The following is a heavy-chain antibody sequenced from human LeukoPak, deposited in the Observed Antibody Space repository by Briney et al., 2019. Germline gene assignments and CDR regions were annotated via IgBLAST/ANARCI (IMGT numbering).Heavy chain of an antibody. CDR2: IKQVGGEK. D-gene: IGHD1-1*01. V-gene: IGHV3-7*01. J-gene: IGHJ4*02. CDR1: GCIFSSYW. Sequence: GGSLRLSCAASGCIFSSYWMSWVSQAPRKGLEWVATIKQVGGEKHYVDSVKGRFTISRDNSKNSLYLQMDSLRAEDTAVYYCARDKPATGGTGSHFDSWGQGTLVAVSS. CDR3: ARDKPATGGTGSHFDS.